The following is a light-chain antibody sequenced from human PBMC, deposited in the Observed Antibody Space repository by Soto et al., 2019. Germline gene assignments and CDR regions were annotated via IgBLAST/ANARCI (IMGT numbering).Light chain of an antibody. CDR3: HSHTTRNSLV. Sequence: QSVLTQPASVSGSPGQSITISCTGTSSDIGRYKYVSWYLQYPGNAPKLLIYEVSNRPSGVSDRFSGSKSDITASLTISGLQAEDEADYYCHSHTTRNSLVFGTGTKLTVL. J-gene: IGLJ1*01. V-gene: IGLV2-14*01. CDR2: EVS. CDR1: SSDIGRYKY.